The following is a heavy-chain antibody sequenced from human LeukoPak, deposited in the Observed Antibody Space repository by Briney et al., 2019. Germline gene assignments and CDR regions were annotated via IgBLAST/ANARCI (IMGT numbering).Heavy chain of an antibody. CDR1: GGSISGNHY. V-gene: IGHV4-4*07. Sequence: SETLSLTCTVSGGSISGNHYWSWIRQPAGKGLEWIGRISPSGSTKYNPSLKSRVTISVDTSKNQFSLKLSSVTAADTAMYYCARGRFDYWGQGTLVAVSS. CDR2: ISPSGST. CDR3: ARGRFDY. J-gene: IGHJ4*02.